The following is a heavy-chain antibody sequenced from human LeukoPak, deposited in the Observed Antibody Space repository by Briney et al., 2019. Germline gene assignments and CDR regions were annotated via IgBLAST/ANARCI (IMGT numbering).Heavy chain of an antibody. CDR2: VYYSGNT. CDR3: ARRKNYYDSSGYYYGFDY. J-gene: IGHJ4*02. Sequence: SETLSLTCTVSGGSISSSSNDWGWLRQPPGKGLEWIGNVYYSGNTYYNPSLKSRVTISVDTSKNQFSLRLSSVTAADTAVYYCARRKNYYDSSGYYYGFDYWGQGTLVTVSS. CDR1: GGSISSSSND. D-gene: IGHD3-22*01. V-gene: IGHV4-39*01.